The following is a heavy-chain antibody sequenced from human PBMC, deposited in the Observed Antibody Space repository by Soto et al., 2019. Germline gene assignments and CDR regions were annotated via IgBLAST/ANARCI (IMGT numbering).Heavy chain of an antibody. Sequence: PSETLSLTCTVYGWSVNGYYWNWIRQPAGKGLEWIGEINHTGGTHYNPYLKSRGTMSVDPSKNQFSLRLSSVTAADMVIYYCATRRTVFGLRIPRFDPSGEGTQVTVSS. CDR2: INHTGGT. J-gene: IGHJ5*02. CDR3: ATRRTVFGLRIPRFDP. V-gene: IGHV4-34*01. CDR1: GWSVNGYY. D-gene: IGHD3-3*01.